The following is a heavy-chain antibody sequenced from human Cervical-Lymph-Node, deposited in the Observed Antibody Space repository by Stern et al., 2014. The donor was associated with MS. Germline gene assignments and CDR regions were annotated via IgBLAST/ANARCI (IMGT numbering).Heavy chain of an antibody. D-gene: IGHD1-1*01. CDR2: SIPMFGTA. CDR3: ARCGIGHDY. CDR1: GGTFTNYS. V-gene: IGHV1-69*01. J-gene: IGHJ4*02. Sequence: QVQLVQSGAAVKEPGSSVKVSCKASGGTFTNYSVSWVRQAPGQGLEWMGGSIPMFGTANYALRFQGRVTITADESTSTAYMDLISLRSEDTAVYYCARCGIGHDYWGQGTPVTVAS.